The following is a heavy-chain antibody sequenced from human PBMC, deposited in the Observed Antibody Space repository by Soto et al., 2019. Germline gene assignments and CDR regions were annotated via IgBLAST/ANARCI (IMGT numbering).Heavy chain of an antibody. CDR2: IYHGGST. D-gene: IGHD6-19*01. CDR1: GGSISSSNW. CDR3: ARDRGSGWWERDFDY. V-gene: IGHV4-4*02. J-gene: IGHJ4*02. Sequence: QVQLQEPGPGLVKPSGTLSLTCAVSGGSISSSNWWSWVRQPPGKGLEWIGEIYHGGSTNYNPSLKSRVTISVDKSKNQFSLKLSSVTAADTAVYYCARDRGSGWWERDFDYWGQGTLVTVSS.